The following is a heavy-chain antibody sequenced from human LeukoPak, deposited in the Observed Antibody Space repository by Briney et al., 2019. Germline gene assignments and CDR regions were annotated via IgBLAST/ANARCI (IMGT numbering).Heavy chain of an antibody. CDR3: AKDIRSSSWYNLDFDY. V-gene: IGHV3-11*01. J-gene: IGHJ4*02. CDR2: ISSSGSTI. CDR1: GFTFSDYY. Sequence: GGSLRLSCAASGFTFSDYYMSWIRQAPGKGLEWVSHISSSGSTIYYADSVKGRFTISRDNAKNSLYLQMNSLRAEDTALYYCAKDIRSSSWYNLDFDYWGQGTLVTVSS. D-gene: IGHD6-13*01.